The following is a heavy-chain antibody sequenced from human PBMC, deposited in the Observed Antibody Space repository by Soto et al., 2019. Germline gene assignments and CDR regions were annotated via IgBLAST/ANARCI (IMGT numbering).Heavy chain of an antibody. CDR1: GLTFSSYA. J-gene: IGHJ4*02. CDR3: AKDARGDSRAYYGVCIDQ. D-gene: IGHD3-22*01. CDR2: LTNSGRGT. V-gene: IGHV3-23*01. Sequence: EVQLLESGGGLVQPGESLRLSCAVSGLTFSSYAMSWVRQAPGKGMEWVSALTNSGRGTYYADSVRGRFTISRDNSKNTLYLHMSGLRVEDTAVYYCAKDARGDSRAYYGVCIDQWGPGTLVTVSS.